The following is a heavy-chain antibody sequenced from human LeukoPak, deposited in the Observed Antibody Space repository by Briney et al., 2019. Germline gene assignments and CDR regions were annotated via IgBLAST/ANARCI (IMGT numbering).Heavy chain of an antibody. D-gene: IGHD2-2*01. Sequence: SETLSLTCNVSGASVSSGSYYWSWIRQPPGKGLEWIGYIYYSGSTSYNPSLKSRVTISVDTSKNQFSLKLSSETAADTAVYYCARVVPAAMYSWFDPWGQGTLVTVSS. V-gene: IGHV4-61*01. J-gene: IGHJ5*02. CDR1: GASVSSGSYY. CDR2: IYYSGST. CDR3: ARVVPAAMYSWFDP.